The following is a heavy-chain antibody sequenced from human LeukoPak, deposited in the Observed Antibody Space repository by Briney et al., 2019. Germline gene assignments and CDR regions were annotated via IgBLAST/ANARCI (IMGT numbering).Heavy chain of an antibody. Sequence: GGSLRLSCAASGFTVSSNYMSWVRQAPGKGLEWVSVIYSGSSSTYYTDSVKGRFTISRHNSKNTLYLQMNSLRAEDTAVYYCARVIGWSLFDCWGQGTLVTVSS. D-gene: IGHD2-15*01. CDR3: ARVIGWSLFDC. J-gene: IGHJ4*02. CDR2: IYSGSSST. CDR1: GFTVSSNY. V-gene: IGHV3-53*04.